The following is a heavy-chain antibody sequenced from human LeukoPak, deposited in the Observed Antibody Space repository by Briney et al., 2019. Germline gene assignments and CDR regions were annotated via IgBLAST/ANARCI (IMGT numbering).Heavy chain of an antibody. D-gene: IGHD2/OR15-2a*01. Sequence: PGGSLRLSCAASGFTFSSYSMNWVRQAPGKGLEWLSYISSSSTMYYADSVKGRFTISRDNSENTLSLQMNSLRADDTAIYYCAKSCNSGNCYYNYWGQGTLVTVSS. CDR2: ISSSSTM. J-gene: IGHJ4*02. CDR3: AKSCNSGNCYYNY. CDR1: GFTFSSYS. V-gene: IGHV3-48*01.